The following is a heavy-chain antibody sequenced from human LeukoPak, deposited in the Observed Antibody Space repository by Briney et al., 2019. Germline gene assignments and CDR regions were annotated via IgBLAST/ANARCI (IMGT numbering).Heavy chain of an antibody. CDR1: GFTFSGYW. D-gene: IGHD3-3*01. J-gene: IGHJ4*02. CDR3: AKDLGTYYDFWYSADF. Sequence: GGSLRLSCAASGFTFSGYWVTWVRQAPGKGLEWVANINPAASEKYYVGSVKGRFTISRDNAKNSLYLQMNSLRAEDTAVYYCAKDLGTYYDFWYSADFWGQGTLVTVSS. CDR2: INPAASEK. V-gene: IGHV3-7*01.